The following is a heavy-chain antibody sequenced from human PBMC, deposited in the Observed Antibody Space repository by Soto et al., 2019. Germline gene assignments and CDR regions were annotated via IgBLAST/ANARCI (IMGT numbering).Heavy chain of an antibody. V-gene: IGHV3-23*01. CDR2: ISGSGGST. Sequence: EVPLLESGGGLVQPGGSLRLSCAASGFTFSSYAMSWVRQAPGKGLEWVSAISGSGGSTYYADSVKGRFTISRDNSKNTLYLQMNSLRAEDTAVYYCAKGIVVVTAIPGWYFDLWGRGTLVTVSS. D-gene: IGHD2-21*02. CDR3: AKGIVVVTAIPGWYFDL. J-gene: IGHJ2*01. CDR1: GFTFSSYA.